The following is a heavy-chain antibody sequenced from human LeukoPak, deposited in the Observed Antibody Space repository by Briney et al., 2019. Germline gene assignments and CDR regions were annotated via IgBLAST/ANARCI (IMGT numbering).Heavy chain of an antibody. Sequence: ASVKVSCKASGYTFTSYYLHWVRQAPGQGLEWMGLINPSGGSTHYAQTLQSRVTITRDTSTSTVYMEQSSLSSEDTAVYYCAREGIAVAGSPMYYYYYYMDVWGKGTTVTGSS. CDR2: INPSGGST. D-gene: IGHD6-19*01. V-gene: IGHV1-46*04. CDR1: GYTFTSYY. J-gene: IGHJ6*03. CDR3: AREGIAVAGSPMYYYYYYMDV.